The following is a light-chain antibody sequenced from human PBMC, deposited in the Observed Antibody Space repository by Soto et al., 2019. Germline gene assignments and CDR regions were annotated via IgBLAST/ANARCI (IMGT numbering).Light chain of an antibody. Sequence: QSALTQPPSASGSPGQSVTISCTGTSSDVGGYNYVSWYQQHPGKAPKLIIYEVNKRPSGVPDRFSDSKSGNTASLTVSGLQADDEADYYCSSYAGSNNVVFGGGTKLTVL. CDR3: SSYAGSNNVV. CDR2: EVN. J-gene: IGLJ2*01. CDR1: SSDVGGYNY. V-gene: IGLV2-8*01.